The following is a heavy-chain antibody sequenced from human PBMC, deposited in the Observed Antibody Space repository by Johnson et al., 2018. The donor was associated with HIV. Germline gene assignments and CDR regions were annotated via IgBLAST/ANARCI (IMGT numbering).Heavy chain of an antibody. CDR2: IGTAGDT. V-gene: IGHV3-13*01. CDR1: RFIFNDYD. Sequence: VQLVESGGGLVQPGGSLRLSCAASRFIFNDYDMHWVRQVTGKGLAWVSGIGTAGDTYYPGSVKGRFTNSRENAKNPLYLQMNNLRAGDTAVYYCATSISTPPGAFDIWGQGTMVTVSS. CDR3: ATSISTPPGAFDI. J-gene: IGHJ3*02. D-gene: IGHD6-6*01.